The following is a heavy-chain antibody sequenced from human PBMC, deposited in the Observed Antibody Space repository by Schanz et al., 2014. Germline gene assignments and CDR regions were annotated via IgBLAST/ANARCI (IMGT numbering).Heavy chain of an antibody. CDR1: GFTFSDYS. CDR2: ISDSSSYI. CDR3: AKVGPYSGSLGAFDI. D-gene: IGHD1-26*01. V-gene: IGHV3-21*01. Sequence: EVHLVESGGGLVKPGGSLRLSCGASGFTFSDYSMNWVRQAPGKGLEWVSSISDSSSYIYYADSVKGRFTISRDNAKNSLYLQMSSLRAEDTAVYYCAKVGPYSGSLGAFDIWGQGTMVTVSS. J-gene: IGHJ3*02.